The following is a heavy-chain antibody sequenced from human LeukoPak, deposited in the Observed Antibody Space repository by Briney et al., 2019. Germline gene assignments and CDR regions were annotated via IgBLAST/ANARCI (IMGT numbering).Heavy chain of an antibody. J-gene: IGHJ4*02. CDR1: GGTFSSYA. Sequence: SVKVSCKASGGTFSSYAISWMRQAPGQGLGWMGGIIPIFGTANYAQKFQGRVTITADESTSTAYMELSSLRSEDTAVYYCARGKFDSSGYFTNRLYYFDYWGQGTLVTVSS. CDR2: IIPIFGTA. V-gene: IGHV1-69*13. D-gene: IGHD3-22*01. CDR3: ARGKFDSSGYFTNRLYYFDY.